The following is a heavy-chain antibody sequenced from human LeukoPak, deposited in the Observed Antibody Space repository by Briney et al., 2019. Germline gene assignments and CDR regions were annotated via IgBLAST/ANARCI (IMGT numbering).Heavy chain of an antibody. J-gene: IGHJ4*02. Sequence: SQTLSLTCTVSGGSIRSYYWSWIPQPPGKALERIGYIYYSGSTKYNPSLKSRATISVDTSKNQFSLKLSSVTAADTAVYYCASGSYYFDYWGQGTLVTVSS. CDR1: GGSIRSYY. V-gene: IGHV4-59*08. D-gene: IGHD1-26*01. CDR2: IYYSGST. CDR3: ASGSYYFDY.